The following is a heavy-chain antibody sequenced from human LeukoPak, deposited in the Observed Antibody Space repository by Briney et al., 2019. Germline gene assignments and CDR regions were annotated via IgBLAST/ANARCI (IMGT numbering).Heavy chain of an antibody. CDR1: GFTFSSYA. Sequence: QPGGSLRLSCAASGFTFSSYAMRWVRQAPGKGLEWVSSISVSGTTLYADSVKGRFTISRDNSKNTVNLQMNSLRADDTAVYFCAKGVSSDWYYFDYWGQGTLVTVSS. D-gene: IGHD6-19*01. V-gene: IGHV3-23*01. CDR2: ISVSGTT. J-gene: IGHJ4*02. CDR3: AKGVSSDWYYFDY.